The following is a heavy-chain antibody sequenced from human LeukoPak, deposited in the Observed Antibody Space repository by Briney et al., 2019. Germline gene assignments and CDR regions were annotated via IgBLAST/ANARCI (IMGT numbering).Heavy chain of an antibody. V-gene: IGHV3-48*03. D-gene: IGHD2-2*01. CDR1: GFTFSSYE. CDR3: ARDCPPREGIVVVPAYHGMDV. Sequence: EGSLRLSCAASGFTFSSYEMNWVRQAPGKGLEWVSYISSSGSTIYYADSVKGRFTISRDNAKNSLYLQMNSLRAEDTAVYYCARDCPPREGIVVVPAYHGMDVWGQGTTVTVSS. J-gene: IGHJ6*02. CDR2: ISSSGSTI.